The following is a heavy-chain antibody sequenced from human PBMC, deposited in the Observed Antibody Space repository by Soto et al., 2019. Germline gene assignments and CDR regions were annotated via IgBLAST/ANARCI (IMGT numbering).Heavy chain of an antibody. CDR1: GGSVSSGGYS. D-gene: IGHD6-13*01. Sequence: QVQLRESGPRLVKPSETLSLTCSVSGGSVSSGGYSWGWIRQTQGPGLEWIASMFHSGTKYYNPFLKRRVTICVDTPRIELPLKLSSPTAAETAGYCCARRGARAAATNVFDPWGQGILVIVSS. V-gene: IGHV4-39*01. CDR2: MFHSGTK. J-gene: IGHJ5*02. CDR3: ARRGARAAATNVFDP.